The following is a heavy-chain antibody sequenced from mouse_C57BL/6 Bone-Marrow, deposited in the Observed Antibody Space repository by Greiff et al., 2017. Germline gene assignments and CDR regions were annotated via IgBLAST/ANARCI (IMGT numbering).Heavy chain of an antibody. CDR2: INPNNGGT. CDR3: ARITTVRGFDD. D-gene: IGHD1-1*01. CDR1: GYTFTDYY. J-gene: IGHJ2*01. Sequence: EVQLQQSGPELVKPGASVKISCKASGYTFTDYYMNWVKQSHGKSLEWIGDINPNNGGTSYNQKFKGKATLTVDKSSSTAYMELRSLTSEDSAVYYCARITTVRGFDDWGQGTTLTVSS. V-gene: IGHV1-26*01.